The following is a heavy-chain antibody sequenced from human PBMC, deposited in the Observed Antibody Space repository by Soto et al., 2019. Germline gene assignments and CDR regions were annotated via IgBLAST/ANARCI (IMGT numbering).Heavy chain of an antibody. V-gene: IGHV3-23*01. CDR3: ANAGGIVVVPASYYYYMDV. CDR1: GFTFSSYA. D-gene: IGHD2-2*01. CDR2: ISGSGGTT. J-gene: IGHJ6*03. Sequence: GGSRRLACAASGFTFSSYAMSWDRQAPGRGRGWVSAISGSGGTTYYADSVKGRFTISRDNSKNTLYLQMNSLRAEDTAVYYCANAGGIVVVPASYYYYMDVWGKGTTVTVSS.